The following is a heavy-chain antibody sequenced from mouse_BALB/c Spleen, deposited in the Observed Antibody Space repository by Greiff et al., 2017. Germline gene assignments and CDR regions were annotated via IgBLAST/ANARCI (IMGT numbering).Heavy chain of an antibody. CDR2: ISSGSSTI. J-gene: IGHJ1*01. V-gene: IGHV5-17*02. D-gene: IGHD1-1*01. CDR1: GFTFSSFG. CDR3: ARRNYGYWYVGG. Sequence: DVQLVESGGGLVQPGGSRKLSCAASGFTFSSFGMHWVRQAPEKGLEWVAYISSGSSTIYYADTVKGRFTISRDNPKNTLLLQMTSLRSEDTAMYYCARRNYGYWYVGGWGAGTTGTVAS.